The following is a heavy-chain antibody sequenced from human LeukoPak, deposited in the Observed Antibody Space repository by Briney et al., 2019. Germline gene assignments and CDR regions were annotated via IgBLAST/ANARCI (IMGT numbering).Heavy chain of an antibody. CDR1: GYSFTSYW. J-gene: IGHJ6*04. CDR3: ARHPLMVRGVIIYYYYGMDV. D-gene: IGHD3-10*01. CDR2: IDPSDSYT. V-gene: IGHV5-10-1*01. Sequence: GESLKISCKGSGYSFTSYWISWVRQMPGKGLEWMGRIDPSDSYTNYSPSFQGHVTISADKSISTAYLQWSSLKASDTAMYYCARHPLMVRGVIIYYYYGMDVWGKGTTVTVSS.